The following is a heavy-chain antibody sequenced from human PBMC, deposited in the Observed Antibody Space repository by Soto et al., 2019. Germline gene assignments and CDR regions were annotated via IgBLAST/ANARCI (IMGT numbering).Heavy chain of an antibody. CDR3: ARGPGGPDGPGDY. J-gene: IGHJ4*02. CDR2: INAGNGNT. Sequence: QVPLVQSWAEVKTPGASVKVSCTASGYTFTSYAMHWVRKAPGQRLEWMGWINAGNGNTKYSQKFQGRVTITRDTSASTAYMELSSLRSEDTAVYYCARGPGGPDGPGDYWGQGTLVTVSS. D-gene: IGHD2-15*01. V-gene: IGHV1-3*01. CDR1: GYTFTSYA.